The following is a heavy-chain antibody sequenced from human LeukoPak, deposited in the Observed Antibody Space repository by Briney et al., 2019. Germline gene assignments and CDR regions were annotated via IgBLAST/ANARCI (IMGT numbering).Heavy chain of an antibody. D-gene: IGHD1-26*01. CDR1: GYTFTSCS. J-gene: IGHJ4*02. CDR2: ISAYNGNT. V-gene: IGHV1-18*01. CDR3: ARGLGGSGSYFLTFDY. Sequence: GASVKVSCKASGYTFTSCSINWVRQAPGQGLEWMGWISAYNGNTKYAQKLQGRVTMTTDTSTSTAYMELRSLRSDDTAVYYCARGLGGSGSYFLTFDYWGQGTLVTVSS.